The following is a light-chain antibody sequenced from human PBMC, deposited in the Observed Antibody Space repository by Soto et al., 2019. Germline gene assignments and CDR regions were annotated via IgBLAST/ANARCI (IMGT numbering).Light chain of an antibody. V-gene: IGKV1-27*01. CDR3: EKYDSVPWT. CDR2: AAS. J-gene: IGKJ3*01. Sequence: DIQMTQSPSSLSASVGDRVTITCRASQGISSSLAWYQQKPGNAPKLLIYAASTLQSGVPSRFSGSGSGTDFTLTISRLQPEDFATYYCEKYDSVPWTFGTGTKVEIK. CDR1: QGISSS.